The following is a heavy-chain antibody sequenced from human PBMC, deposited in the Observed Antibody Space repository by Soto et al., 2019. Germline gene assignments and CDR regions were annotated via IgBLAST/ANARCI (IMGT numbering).Heavy chain of an antibody. CDR2: IIPICGTA. D-gene: IGHD3-22*01. Sequence: SVRFSCKASGGTFSSYAISWVRQAPGQGLEWMGGIIPICGTANYAQKFQGRVTITADKSTSTAYMELSSLRSEDTAVYYCAGGRKAYYYDSSGWAYFDYWGQGTLVTVSS. V-gene: IGHV1-69*06. CDR3: AGGRKAYYYDSSGWAYFDY. CDR1: GGTFSSYA. J-gene: IGHJ4*02.